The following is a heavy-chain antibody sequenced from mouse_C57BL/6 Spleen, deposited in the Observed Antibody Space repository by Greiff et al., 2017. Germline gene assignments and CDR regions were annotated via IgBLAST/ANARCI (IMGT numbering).Heavy chain of an antibody. CDR3: ARSYDGYYEYYFDY. V-gene: IGHV1-69*01. D-gene: IGHD2-3*01. CDR1: GYTFTSYW. Sequence: QVQLQQPGAELVMPGASVKLSCKASGYTFTSYWMHWVKQRPGQGLEWIGEIDPSDSYTNYNQKFKGKSTLTVDKSSSTAYMQLSSLTSEDSAVYYCARSYDGYYEYYFDYWGQGTTLTVSS. J-gene: IGHJ2*01. CDR2: IDPSDSYT.